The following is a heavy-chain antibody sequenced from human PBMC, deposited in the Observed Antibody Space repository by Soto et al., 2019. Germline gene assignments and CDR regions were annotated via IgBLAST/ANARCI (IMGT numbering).Heavy chain of an antibody. V-gene: IGHV3-30*18. Sequence: QVQLVESGGGVVQPGRSLRLSCAASGFVFRTYGMYWVRQAPGKGLEWVALISYDGRSKNYADSVKGRFTISRDNSEDKLFAQMNSLTFEDTAVYYCANLATALVFFAEAVWGQGTTVVVSS. J-gene: IGHJ6*02. CDR1: GFVFRTYG. CDR2: ISYDGRSK. D-gene: IGHD5-18*01. CDR3: ANLATALVFFAEAV.